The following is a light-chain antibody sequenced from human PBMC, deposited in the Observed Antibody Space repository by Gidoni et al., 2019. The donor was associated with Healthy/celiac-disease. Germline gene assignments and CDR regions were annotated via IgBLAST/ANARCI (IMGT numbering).Light chain of an antibody. J-gene: IGKJ5*01. V-gene: IGKV1-27*01. CDR1: QGISNY. Sequence: DIQMTQSPSALSASVGDRVTITCRASQGISNYLAWYQQKPGKVPKLLIYAASTLQSGVPSRFSGSGSGTDFTLTISSLQPEDVAAYYCQKYNSAPHTFGQGTRLEIK. CDR3: QKYNSAPHT. CDR2: AAS.